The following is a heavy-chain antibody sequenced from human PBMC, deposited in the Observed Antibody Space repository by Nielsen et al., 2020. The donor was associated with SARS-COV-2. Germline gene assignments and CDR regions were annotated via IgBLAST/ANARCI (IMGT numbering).Heavy chain of an antibody. D-gene: IGHD3-10*01. J-gene: IGHJ6*02. Sequence: GGSLRLSCAASGFMFSTYSMHWVRKAQGKGLEWVALISYDGSNKYYADSVKGRFTVSRDNSKNTLYLQMNSLRAEDTAMYYCATGTRVRGPIAKNYGMDVWGQGTTVTVSS. CDR1: GFMFSTYS. V-gene: IGHV3-30*03. CDR2: ISYDGSNK. CDR3: ATGTRVRGPIAKNYGMDV.